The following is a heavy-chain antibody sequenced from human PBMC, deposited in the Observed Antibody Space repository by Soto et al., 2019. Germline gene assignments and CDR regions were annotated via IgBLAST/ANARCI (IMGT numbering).Heavy chain of an antibody. CDR1: GGSITSYY. D-gene: IGHD6-13*01. Sequence: SETLSLTCTVSGGSITSYYWSWIRQPPGKGLEWIGYIYYSGSTNYNPSLKSRVTISVDTSKNQFSLKLSSVTAADTAVYYCASYIAAAGAVDYWGQGTPVTVSS. V-gene: IGHV4-59*08. CDR3: ASYIAAAGAVDY. CDR2: IYYSGST. J-gene: IGHJ4*02.